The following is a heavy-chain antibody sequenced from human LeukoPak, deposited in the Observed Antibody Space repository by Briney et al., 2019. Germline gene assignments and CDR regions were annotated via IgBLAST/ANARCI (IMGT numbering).Heavy chain of an antibody. V-gene: IGHV4-59*11. Sequence: SETLSLTCTVSGGSISSHYWSWIRQPPGKELEWIGYIYYSGSTNYNPSLKSRVTISVDASKNQFSLKLSSVTAADTAVYYCARGLVARGMATIYFDYWGQGTLVTVSS. CDR3: ARGLVARGMATIYFDY. J-gene: IGHJ4*02. CDR2: IYYSGST. D-gene: IGHD5-24*01. CDR1: GGSISSHY.